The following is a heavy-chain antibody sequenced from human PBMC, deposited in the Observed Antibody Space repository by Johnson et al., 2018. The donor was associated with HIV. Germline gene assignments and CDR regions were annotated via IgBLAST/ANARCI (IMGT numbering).Heavy chain of an antibody. CDR2: ISYDGSNK. CDR3: ARRSWAFDAFDI. J-gene: IGHJ3*02. V-gene: IGHV3-30*04. CDR1: GFTFSSYA. Sequence: QMQLVESGGGLVQPGGSLRLSCAASGFTFSSYAMHWVRQAPGKGLEWVAVISYDGSNKCYADSVKGRFTISRDNSKNTLYLQMNSLRAEDTAVYYCARRSWAFDAFDIWGQGTMVTVSS. D-gene: IGHD1-26*01.